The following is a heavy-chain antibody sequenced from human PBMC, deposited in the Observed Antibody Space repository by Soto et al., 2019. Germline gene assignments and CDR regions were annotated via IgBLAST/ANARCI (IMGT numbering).Heavy chain of an antibody. V-gene: IGHV3-30*18. Sequence: GGSLRLSCQASGFNFDNYGMHWVRQAPGKGLEWVAVITYDGSNKYYADSVKGRFTISRDNPNNTLYLQMNSLRDEDTAVYYCAKGGRIPTSSVDYWGQGTLVTVSS. J-gene: IGHJ4*02. CDR2: ITYDGSNK. D-gene: IGHD2-2*01. CDR1: GFNFDNYG. CDR3: AKGGRIPTSSVDY.